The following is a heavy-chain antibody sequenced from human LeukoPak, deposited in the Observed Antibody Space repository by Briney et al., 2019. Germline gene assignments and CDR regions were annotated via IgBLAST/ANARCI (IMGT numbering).Heavy chain of an antibody. Sequence: PGGSLRLSCAASRFSFSNYWMHWVRQAPGKGLVWVSRVKSDGSNPSYADSVKGRFTISRDNVENMLYLQMNTLGAEDTAVYYCARDIVSGSGSLDYWGQGPLVTVSS. J-gene: IGHJ4*02. CDR1: RFSFSNYW. V-gene: IGHV3-74*01. CDR2: VKSDGSNP. CDR3: ARDIVSGSGSLDY. D-gene: IGHD3-10*01.